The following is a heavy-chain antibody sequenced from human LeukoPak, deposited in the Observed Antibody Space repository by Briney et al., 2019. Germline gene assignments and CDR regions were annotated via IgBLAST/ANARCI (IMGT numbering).Heavy chain of an antibody. CDR3: ARGWSTGQIAAAGSDYAFDI. Sequence: SETLSLTCTVSGGSISSGGYYWSWIRQHPGKGLEWIGSNYYSGSTYYNPSLKSRVTISVDTSKNQFSLKLSSVTAADTAVYYCARGWSTGQIAAAGSDYAFDIWGQGTMVTVSS. CDR1: GGSISSGGYY. V-gene: IGHV4-31*03. J-gene: IGHJ3*02. CDR2: NYYSGST. D-gene: IGHD6-13*01.